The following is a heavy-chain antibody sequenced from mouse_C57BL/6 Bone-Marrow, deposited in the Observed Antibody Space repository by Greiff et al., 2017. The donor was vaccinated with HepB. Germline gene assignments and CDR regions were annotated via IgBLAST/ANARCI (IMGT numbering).Heavy chain of an antibody. V-gene: IGHV1-69*01. J-gene: IGHJ2*01. Sequence: QVQLKQPGAELVMPGASVKLSCKASGYTFTSYWMHWVKQRPGQGLEWIGEIDPSDSYTNYNQKFKGKSTLTVDKSSSTAYMQLSSLTSEDSAVYYCARYKGLRPFYYFDYWGQGTTLTVSS. D-gene: IGHD2-4*01. CDR3: ARYKGLRPFYYFDY. CDR1: GYTFTSYW. CDR2: IDPSDSYT.